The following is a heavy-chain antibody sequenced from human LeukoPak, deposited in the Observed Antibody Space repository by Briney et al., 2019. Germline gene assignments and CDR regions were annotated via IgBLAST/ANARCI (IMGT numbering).Heavy chain of an antibody. CDR3: ARSASVTTLNWFDP. CDR1: GFTFSSYS. D-gene: IGHD4-17*01. V-gene: IGHV3-21*01. Sequence: GGSLRLSCAASGFTFSSYSMNWVRQAPGKGLEWVSFISSSSSYIYYANSVKGRFTISRDNAKNSLYLQMNSLRAEDTAVYYCARSASVTTLNWFDPWGQGTLVTVSS. J-gene: IGHJ5*02. CDR2: ISSSSSYI.